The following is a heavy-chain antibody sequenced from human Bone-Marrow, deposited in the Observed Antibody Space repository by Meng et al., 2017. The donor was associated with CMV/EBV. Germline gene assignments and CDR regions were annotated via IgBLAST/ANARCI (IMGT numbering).Heavy chain of an antibody. CDR1: GGTFSSYA. CDR2: IIPIFGTA. J-gene: IGHJ3*02. V-gene: IGHV1-69*05. CDR3: ARGYSYVDAFDI. Sequence: SVKVSCKASGGTFSSYAISWVRQAPGQGLEWMGGIIPIFGTANYAQKFQGRVTITTDESTSTAYMELSSPRSEDTAVYYCARGYSYVDAFDIWGQGTMVTVSS. D-gene: IGHD5-18*01.